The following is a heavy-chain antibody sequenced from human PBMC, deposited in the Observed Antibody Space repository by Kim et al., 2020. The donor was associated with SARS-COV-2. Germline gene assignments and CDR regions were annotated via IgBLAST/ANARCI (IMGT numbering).Heavy chain of an antibody. CDR1: GYTFTSYA. J-gene: IGHJ4*02. D-gene: IGHD6-13*01. CDR2: INTNTGNP. V-gene: IGHV7-4-1*02. CDR3: ARGSSWYPVFWVDY. Sequence: ASVKVSCKASGYTFTSYAMNWVRQAPGQGLEWMGWINTNTGNPTYAQGFTGRFVFSLDTSVSTAYLQISSLKAEDTAVYYCARGSSWYPVFWVDYWGQGTLVTVSS.